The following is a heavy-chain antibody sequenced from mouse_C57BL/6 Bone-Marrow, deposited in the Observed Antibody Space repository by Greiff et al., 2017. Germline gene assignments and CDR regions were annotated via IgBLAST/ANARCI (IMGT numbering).Heavy chain of an antibody. V-gene: IGHV1-81*01. Sequence: VQLQQSGAELARPGASVKLSCKASGYTFTSYGISWVKQRTGQGLEWIGEIYPRSGNTYYNEKLKGKATLTANKSSSTAYMELRRLTTEDSAVYNCARGDYYAMDYWGQGSSVTVSS. CDR2: IYPRSGNT. CDR1: GYTFTSYG. CDR3: ARGDYYAMDY. J-gene: IGHJ4*01.